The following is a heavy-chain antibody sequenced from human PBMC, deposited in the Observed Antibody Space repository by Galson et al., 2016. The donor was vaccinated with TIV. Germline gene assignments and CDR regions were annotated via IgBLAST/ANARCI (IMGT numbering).Heavy chain of an antibody. CDR2: ISYDGSDQ. D-gene: IGHD4-17*01. CDR3: AKDPRLYGDYFLHYFDY. CDR1: GFTFSDYG. J-gene: IGHJ4*02. V-gene: IGHV3-30*18. Sequence: SLRLSCAASGFTFSDYGMRWVRQALGKGLEWVAVISYDGSDQYYAGSVKGRFTISRDNSKNTLYLQMNSLRSDDTAMYYCAKDPRLYGDYFLHYFDYWGQGTLVTVSS.